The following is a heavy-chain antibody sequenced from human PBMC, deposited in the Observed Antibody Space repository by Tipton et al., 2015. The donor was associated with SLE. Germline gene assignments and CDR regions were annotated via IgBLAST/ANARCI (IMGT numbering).Heavy chain of an antibody. Sequence: TLSLTCTVSGYSISSGFYWGWIRQPPGKGVVWIGNIYHSGSTFYNPSLKSRVTISVDTSKNQFSLKLSSVTAADTAVYYCARGDGYNFDYGGQGTLVTVSS. D-gene: IGHD5-24*01. CDR3: ARGDGYNFDY. CDR2: IYHSGST. J-gene: IGHJ4*02. CDR1: GYSISSGFY. V-gene: IGHV4-38-2*02.